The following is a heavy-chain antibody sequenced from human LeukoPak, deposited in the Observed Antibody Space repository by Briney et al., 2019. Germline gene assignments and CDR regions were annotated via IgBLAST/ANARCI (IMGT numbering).Heavy chain of an antibody. CDR3: AREDCSGGSCSLDY. CDR1: GFTFSSYS. Sequence: GSLRLSCAASGFTFSSYSMNWIRQPPGKGLEWIGYIYYSGSTNYNPSLKSRVTISVDTSKNQFSLKLSSVTAADTAVYYCAREDCSGGSCSLDYWGQGTLVTVSS. CDR2: IYYSGST. J-gene: IGHJ4*02. V-gene: IGHV4-59*01. D-gene: IGHD2-15*01.